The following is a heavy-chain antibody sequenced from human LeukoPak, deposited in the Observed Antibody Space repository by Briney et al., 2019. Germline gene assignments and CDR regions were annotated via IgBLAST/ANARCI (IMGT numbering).Heavy chain of an antibody. J-gene: IGHJ4*02. CDR3: AREFRGSYALDY. V-gene: IGHV4-59*01. CDR2: IYYSGST. CDR1: GGSISSYY. D-gene: IGHD1-26*01. Sequence: PSETLSLTCTVSGGSISSYYWSWIRQPPGKGLEWIGYIYYSGSTNYNPSLKSRVTRSVDTSKNQFSLKLSSVTAADTAVYYCAREFRGSYALDYWGQGTLVTFSS.